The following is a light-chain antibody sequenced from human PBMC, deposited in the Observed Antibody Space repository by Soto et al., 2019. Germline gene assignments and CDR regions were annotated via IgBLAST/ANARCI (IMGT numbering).Light chain of an antibody. J-gene: IGLJ3*02. Sequence: QSVLTQPPSVSGAPGQRVTISCTGSSSNIGAGYDVHWYQQLPGTAPKLLTYGNSNRPSGVPDRFSGSKSGTSASLAITGLQAEDEADYYCQSYDSSLSGWVFGGGTKLIVL. CDR3: QSYDSSLSGWV. CDR2: GNS. CDR1: SSNIGAGYD. V-gene: IGLV1-40*01.